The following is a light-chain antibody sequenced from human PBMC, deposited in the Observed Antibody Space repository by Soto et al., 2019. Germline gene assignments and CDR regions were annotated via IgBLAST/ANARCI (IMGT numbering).Light chain of an antibody. V-gene: IGKV3-15*01. CDR1: QSVTSS. Sequence: EVLLTQSPGTLSLSPGDRATLSCRASQSVTSSFLAWYQQKPGQAPRLLIYGASTRATGIPARFSGSGSGTEFTLSIGSLQSEDFAVYYCQQYNDWPPTFGQGTKVDIK. J-gene: IGKJ1*01. CDR3: QQYNDWPPT. CDR2: GAS.